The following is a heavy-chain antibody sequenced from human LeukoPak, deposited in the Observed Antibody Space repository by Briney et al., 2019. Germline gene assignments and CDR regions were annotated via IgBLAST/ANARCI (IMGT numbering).Heavy chain of an antibody. J-gene: IGHJ4*02. CDR2: IWYDGSNK. D-gene: IGHD3-22*01. Sequence: GRSLRLSCAASGFTFSSYGMHWVRQAPGKGLEWVAVIWYDGSNKYYADSVKGRFTISRDNSKNTLYLQMNSLRAEDTAVYYCARGNGITMIVFHLDYWGQGTLVTVSS. V-gene: IGHV3-33*01. CDR1: GFTFSSYG. CDR3: ARGNGITMIVFHLDY.